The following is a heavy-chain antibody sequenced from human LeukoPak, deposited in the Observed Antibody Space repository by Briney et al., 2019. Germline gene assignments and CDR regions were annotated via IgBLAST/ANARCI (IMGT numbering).Heavy chain of an antibody. CDR1: GGSISSGGYY. J-gene: IGHJ4*02. Sequence: PSETLSLTCTVSGGSISSGGYYWSWIRQHPGKGLEWIGYIYYSGSTYYNPSLKSRVTISVDTSKNQFSLKLSSVTAADTAVYHCARDSTTEFDYWGQGTLVTVSS. V-gene: IGHV4-31*03. D-gene: IGHD2/OR15-2a*01. CDR2: IYYSGST. CDR3: ARDSTTEFDY.